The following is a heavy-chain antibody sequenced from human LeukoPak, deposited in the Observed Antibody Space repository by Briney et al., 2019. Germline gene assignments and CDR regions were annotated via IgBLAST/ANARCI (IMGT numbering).Heavy chain of an antibody. Sequence: GGSLRLSCAASGFTFSSYSMNWVRQAPGKGREWVSYISSSSSTIYYADSVKGRFTISRDNAKNSLYLQMNSLRAEDTAVYYCARDFRLVVVPAAMGPFDYWGQGTLVTVSS. D-gene: IGHD2-2*01. CDR2: ISSSSSTI. J-gene: IGHJ4*02. CDR1: GFTFSSYS. CDR3: ARDFRLVVVPAAMGPFDY. V-gene: IGHV3-48*01.